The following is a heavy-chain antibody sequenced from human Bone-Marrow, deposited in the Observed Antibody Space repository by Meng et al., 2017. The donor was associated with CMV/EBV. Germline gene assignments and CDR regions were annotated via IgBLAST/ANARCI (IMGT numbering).Heavy chain of an antibody. J-gene: IGHJ6*02. CDR1: GYTFTSYD. CDR3: ARGRYCSIASRYYYYGMDV. D-gene: IGHD2-2*01. CDR2: MNPNSGNT. V-gene: IGHV1-8*01. Sequence: ASVKVSCKASGYTFTSYDINWVRQATGQGLEWMGWMNPNSGNTGYAQKFQGRVTMTRNTSISAAYKVLSSLRSEDTAVYYCARGRYCSIASRYYYYGMDVWGQGTTVTVSS.